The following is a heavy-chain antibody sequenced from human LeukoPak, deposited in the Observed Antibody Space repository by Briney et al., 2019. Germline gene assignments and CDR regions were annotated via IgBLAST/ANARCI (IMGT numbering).Heavy chain of an antibody. CDR3: ARGTRALWHGDVFDI. CDR2: TYYRSKWNT. V-gene: IGHV6-1*01. J-gene: IGHJ3*02. CDR1: GDSVSSNSAA. D-gene: IGHD2-21*01. Sequence: SQTLSLTCGISGDSVSSNSAAWNWIRQSPSRGLEWLGRTYYRSKWNTQYAVSVKSRISINPDTSKNQFSLQLNSVTPEDTAVYYCARGTRALWHGDVFDIWGQGTIVTVSS.